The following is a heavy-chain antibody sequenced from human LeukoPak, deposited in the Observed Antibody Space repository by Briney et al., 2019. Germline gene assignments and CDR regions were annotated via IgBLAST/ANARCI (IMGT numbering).Heavy chain of an antibody. Sequence: SETLSLTCTVSGGSICSYYWSWIRQPAGKGLEWIGRIYTSGSTNYNPSLKSRVTMSVDTSKNQFSLKLSSVTAADTAVYYCARDPWQNNWFDPWGQGTLVTVSS. V-gene: IGHV4-4*07. J-gene: IGHJ5*02. CDR2: IYTSGST. CDR1: GGSICSYY. CDR3: ARDPWQNNWFDP. D-gene: IGHD5-12*01.